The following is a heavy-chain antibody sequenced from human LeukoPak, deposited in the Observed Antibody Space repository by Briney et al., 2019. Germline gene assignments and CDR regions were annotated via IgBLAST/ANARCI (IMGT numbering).Heavy chain of an antibody. Sequence: SETLSLTCTVSGGSISSYYWNWVRQPPGKGLEWIGYIYYSGSTNYNPSLKSRITISLERSKNQVFLKVNSVTAADTAVYYCARAPEQSDYYGMDVWGQGTTVTVSS. CDR1: GGSISSYY. J-gene: IGHJ6*02. CDR3: ARAPEQSDYYGMDV. V-gene: IGHV4-59*01. D-gene: IGHD1-14*01. CDR2: IYYSGST.